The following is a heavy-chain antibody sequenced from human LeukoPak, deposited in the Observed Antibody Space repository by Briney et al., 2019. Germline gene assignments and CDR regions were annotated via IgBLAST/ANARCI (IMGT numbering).Heavy chain of an antibody. CDR3: ARGSRRAMVRVYFGY. V-gene: IGHV1-8*03. CDR1: GYTFTSYD. CDR2: MNPSSGNT. Sequence: ASVKVSCKASGYTFTSYDINWVRQATGQGLEWMGWMNPSSGNTGYAQKFQGRVTITRNTSISTAYMELSSLRSEDTAVYYCARGSRRAMVRVYFGYWGQGTLVTVSS. D-gene: IGHD3-10*01. J-gene: IGHJ4*02.